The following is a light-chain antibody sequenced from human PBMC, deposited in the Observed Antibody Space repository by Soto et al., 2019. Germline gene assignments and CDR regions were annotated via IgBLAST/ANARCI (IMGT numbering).Light chain of an antibody. Sequence: QSVLAQPASVSGSPGQSITISCTGTSSDVGGYNYVSWYQQHPGKAPKLMIYEVSNRPSGVSNRFSGSKSGNTASPTISGLQAEDEADYYCCSFTSTITYVFGSGTKVTVL. CDR3: CSFTSTITYV. J-gene: IGLJ1*01. CDR2: EVS. V-gene: IGLV2-14*01. CDR1: SSDVGGYNY.